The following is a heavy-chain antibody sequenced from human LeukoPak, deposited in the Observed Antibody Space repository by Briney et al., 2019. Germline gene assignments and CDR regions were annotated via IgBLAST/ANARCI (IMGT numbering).Heavy chain of an antibody. Sequence: GGSLRLSCAASGFTFSSYGMHWVRQAPGKGLEWVAVIWYDGSNKYYADSVKGRFTISRDNSKNTLYLQMNSLRAEDTAVYYCAREGLGAPRLDDAFDIWGQGTMVTVSS. J-gene: IGHJ3*02. CDR2: IWYDGSNK. V-gene: IGHV3-33*01. CDR1: GFTFSSYG. CDR3: AREGLGAPRLDDAFDI. D-gene: IGHD3-16*01.